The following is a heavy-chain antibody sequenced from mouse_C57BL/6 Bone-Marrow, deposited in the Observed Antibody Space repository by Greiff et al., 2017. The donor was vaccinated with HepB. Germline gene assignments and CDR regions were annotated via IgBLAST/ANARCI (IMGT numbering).Heavy chain of an antibody. J-gene: IGHJ1*03. Sequence: EVKLMESGGGLVKPGGSLKLSCAASGFTFSSYAMSWVRQTPEKRLEWVGTISDGGSYTYYPDNVKGRFTISRDNAKNNLYLQMSHLKSEDTAMYYCARGAYGNYGYFDVWGTGTTVTVSS. D-gene: IGHD2-1*01. V-gene: IGHV5-4*03. CDR1: GFTFSSYA. CDR2: ISDGGSYT. CDR3: ARGAYGNYGYFDV.